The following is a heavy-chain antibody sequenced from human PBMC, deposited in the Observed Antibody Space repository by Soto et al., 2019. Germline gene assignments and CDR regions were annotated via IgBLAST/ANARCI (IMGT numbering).Heavy chain of an antibody. CDR2: INAGNGNT. CDR3: ARVPIVVVPAAIAWFDP. D-gene: IGHD2-2*01. Sequence: ASVKVSCKASGYTFTSYAMHWVRQAPGQRLEWMGWINAGNGNTKYSQKFQGRVTITRDTSASTAYMELSSLRSEDTAVYYCARVPIVVVPAAIAWFDPWGQGTLVTVSS. J-gene: IGHJ5*02. V-gene: IGHV1-3*01. CDR1: GYTFTSYA.